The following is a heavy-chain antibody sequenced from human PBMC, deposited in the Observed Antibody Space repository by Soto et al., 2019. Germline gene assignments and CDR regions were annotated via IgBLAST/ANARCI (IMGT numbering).Heavy chain of an antibody. CDR1: GDTFSRFT. Sequence: QVQLVQSGAEVTKPGSSVTVSCTASGDTFSRFTLSWLRQAPGQGLEWMVSIIPMLGMSNSALKFQGRVMITADKSTNKVYMHLNSLRSDDKAVYYCATSYGAGSAHFDSWGQGTLVTVSS. D-gene: IGHD3-10*01. CDR3: ATSYGAGSAHFDS. CDR2: IIPMLGMS. J-gene: IGHJ4*02. V-gene: IGHV1-69*02.